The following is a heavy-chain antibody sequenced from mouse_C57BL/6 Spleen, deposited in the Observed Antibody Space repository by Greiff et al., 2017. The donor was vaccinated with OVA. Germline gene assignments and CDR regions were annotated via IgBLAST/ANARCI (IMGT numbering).Heavy chain of an antibody. CDR3: TRGGSSYNYAMDY. V-gene: IGHV14-4*01. D-gene: IGHD1-1*01. J-gene: IGHJ4*01. CDR1: GFNIKDDY. Sequence: VQLQQSGAELVRPGASVKLSCTASGFNIKDDYMHWVKQRPEQGLEWIGWIDPENGDTEYASKFQGKATITADTSSNTAYLQLSSLTSEDTAVYYCTRGGSSYNYAMDYWGQGTSVTVSS. CDR2: IDPENGDT.